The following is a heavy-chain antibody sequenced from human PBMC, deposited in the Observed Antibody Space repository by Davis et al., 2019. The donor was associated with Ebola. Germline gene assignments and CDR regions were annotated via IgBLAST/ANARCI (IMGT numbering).Heavy chain of an antibody. Sequence: GGSLRLSCAASGFTFSNAWMNWVRQAPGKGLEWVGRIKSNTDGGTTDYAAPEKGRFTISRDDSKNTLYLQINSLKTEDTAVYYCTTYCSSTSCYTPSGENWFDPWGQGTLVTVSS. CDR2: IKSNTDGGTT. V-gene: IGHV3-15*07. D-gene: IGHD2-2*02. CDR3: TTYCSSTSCYTPSGENWFDP. CDR1: GFTFSNAW. J-gene: IGHJ5*02.